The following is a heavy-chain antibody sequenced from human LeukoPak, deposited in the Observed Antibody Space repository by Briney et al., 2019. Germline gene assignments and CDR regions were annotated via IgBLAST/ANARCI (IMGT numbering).Heavy chain of an antibody. D-gene: IGHD3-10*01. Sequence: SETLSLTCTVSGGSINSYYWSWIRQPPGKGLEWIGYIYYSGSTNYNPSLKRRVTISVDTSKNQFSLKLSSVTAADTAVYYCARHVVRGPMDVWGQGTTVTVSS. CDR2: IYYSGST. CDR3: ARHVVRGPMDV. J-gene: IGHJ6*02. V-gene: IGHV4-59*08. CDR1: GGSINSYY.